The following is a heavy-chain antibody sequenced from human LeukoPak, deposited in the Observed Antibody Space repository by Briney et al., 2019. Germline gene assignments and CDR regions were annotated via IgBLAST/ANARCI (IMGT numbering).Heavy chain of an antibody. CDR3: AKGVIRFSGSGYYGMDV. D-gene: IGHD3-10*01. J-gene: IGHJ6*04. CDR2: ISYDGSNK. Sequence: GGSLRLSCAASGFTFSSYGMHWVRQAPGKGLEWMAVISYDGSNKYYADSVKGRFTISRDNSKNTLYLQMNSLRAEDTAVYYCAKGVIRFSGSGYYGMDVWGKGTTVTVSS. V-gene: IGHV3-30*18. CDR1: GFTFSSYG.